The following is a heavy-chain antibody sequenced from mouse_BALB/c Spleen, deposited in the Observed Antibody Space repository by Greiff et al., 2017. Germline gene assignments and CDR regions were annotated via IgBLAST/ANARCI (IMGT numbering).Heavy chain of an antibody. CDR3: ARRYRYDGSHWYFDV. Sequence: QVQLQQPGAELVKPGASVKLSCKASGYTFTSYWMHWVKQRPGQGLEWIGEIDPSDSYTNYNQKFKGKATLTVDKSSSTAYMQLSSLTSEDSAVYYCARRYRYDGSHWYFDVWGAGTTVTVSS. J-gene: IGHJ1*01. CDR2: IDPSDSYT. D-gene: IGHD2-14*01. CDR1: GYTFTSYW. V-gene: IGHV1-69*02.